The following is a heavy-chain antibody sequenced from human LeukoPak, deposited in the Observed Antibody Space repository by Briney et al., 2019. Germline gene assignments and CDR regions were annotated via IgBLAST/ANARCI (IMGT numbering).Heavy chain of an antibody. CDR1: GGSISSGGYY. D-gene: IGHD6-19*01. CDR2: IYYSGST. CDR3: ARYFSSGWYYFDY. V-gene: IGHV4-31*03. Sequence: SETLSLTCTVSGGSISSGGYYWSWIRQHPGKGLEWIGYIYYSGSTYYNPSLKSRVTISVDTSKNQFSLKLSSATAADTAVYYCARYFSSGWYYFDYWGQGTLVTVSS. J-gene: IGHJ4*02.